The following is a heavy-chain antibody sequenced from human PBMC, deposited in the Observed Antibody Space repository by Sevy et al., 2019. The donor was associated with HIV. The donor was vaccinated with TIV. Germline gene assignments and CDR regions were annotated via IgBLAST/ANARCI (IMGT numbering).Heavy chain of an antibody. CDR2: INPNSGGT. CDR1: GNTFTVYY. CDR3: ARVGTIFSLLGYFDY. J-gene: IGHJ4*02. V-gene: IGHV1-2*02. Sequence: ASVKVSCKASGNTFTVYYMYWVRQAPGQGLEWMGWINPNSGGTNYAQKSQGRVTMTSDMSINTAYMELSRLRSDDTAMYYCARVGTIFSLLGYFDYWGQGTLVTVSS. D-gene: IGHD3-3*01.